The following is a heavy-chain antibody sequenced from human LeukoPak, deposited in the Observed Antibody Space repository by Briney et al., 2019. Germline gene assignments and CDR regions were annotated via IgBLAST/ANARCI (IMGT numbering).Heavy chain of an antibody. Sequence: GSLRLSCTASGFTFGDYAMSWIRQPPGKGLEWIGEINHSGSTNYNPSLKSRVTISVDTSKNQFSLKLSSVPAADTAVYYCARSPVGAPPLPLAFDYWGQGTLVTVSS. CDR2: INHSGST. CDR3: ARSPVGAPPLPLAFDY. CDR1: GFTFGDYA. J-gene: IGHJ4*02. D-gene: IGHD1-26*01. V-gene: IGHV4-34*01.